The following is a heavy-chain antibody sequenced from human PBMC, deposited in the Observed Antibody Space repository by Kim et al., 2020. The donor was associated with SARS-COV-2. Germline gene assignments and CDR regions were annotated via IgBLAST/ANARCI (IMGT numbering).Heavy chain of an antibody. V-gene: IGHV3-23*01. J-gene: IGHJ4*02. Sequence: GGSLRLSCAASGFTFSSYAMTWVRQAPGKGLEWASTISDSGGRTHYADSVKGRFTISRDNSKNTLYLQLNSLRAEDTAVYYCSASDYWGQGTLATVSS. CDR1: GFTFSSYA. CDR3: SASDY. CDR2: ISDSGGRT.